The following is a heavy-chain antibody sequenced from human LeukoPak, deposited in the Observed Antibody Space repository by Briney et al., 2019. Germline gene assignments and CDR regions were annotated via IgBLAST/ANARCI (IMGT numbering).Heavy chain of an antibody. CDR3: ARDLLVSTVTTDY. J-gene: IGHJ4*02. CDR2: INPNSGDT. D-gene: IGHD4-17*01. CDR1: GYTFTGYY. V-gene: IGHV1-2*02. Sequence: GASVKVSCKASGYTFTGYYMHWVRQAPGQGLEWMGWINPNSGDTKYAQKFQGRVTMTWDTSISTAYMELSRLRSDDTAAYYCARDLLVSTVTTDYWGQGTLVTVSS.